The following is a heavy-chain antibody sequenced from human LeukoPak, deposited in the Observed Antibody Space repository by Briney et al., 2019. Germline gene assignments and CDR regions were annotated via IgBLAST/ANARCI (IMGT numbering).Heavy chain of an antibody. Sequence: GGSLRLSCAASGFTFSSYGMHWVRQAPGKGLEWVAVISYDGSNKYYADSVTGRFTISRDNSKNTLYLQMNSLRAEDTAVYYCAKQGGYYDSSGFWEEYYFDYWGQGTLVTVSS. CDR1: GFTFSSYG. CDR3: AKQGGYYDSSGFWEEYYFDY. V-gene: IGHV3-30*18. D-gene: IGHD3-22*01. CDR2: ISYDGSNK. J-gene: IGHJ4*02.